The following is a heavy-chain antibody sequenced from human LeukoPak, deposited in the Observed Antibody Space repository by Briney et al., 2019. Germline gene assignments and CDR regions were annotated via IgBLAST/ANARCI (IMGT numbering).Heavy chain of an antibody. CDR3: ARHNPTGTGTNWWFDP. D-gene: IGHD1-7*01. CDR2: IYYSGST. CDR1: GGSISSYY. Sequence: PSETLSLTCTVSGGSISSYYWSWIRQPPGTGLEWIGYIYYSGSTNYNPSLKSRVTISVDTSKNQFSLKLSSVTAADTAVYYCARHNPTGTGTNWWFDPWGQGTLVTVSS. V-gene: IGHV4-59*08. J-gene: IGHJ5*02.